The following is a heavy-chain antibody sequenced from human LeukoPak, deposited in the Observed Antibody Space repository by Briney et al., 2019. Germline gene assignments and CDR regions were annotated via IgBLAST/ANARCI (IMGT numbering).Heavy chain of an antibody. CDR1: GGSISSYY. CDR2: IYYSWST. CDR3: ARGGVNIDY. D-gene: IGHD3-10*01. J-gene: IGHJ4*02. Sequence: PPETLSLTCIVSGGSISSYYWSWLRQPPGQGLEWIGYIYYSWSTNYNPSLKSRVTISVDTSKNQFSLKLSSVTAADTAVYFCARGGVNIDYWGQGTLVTVSS. V-gene: IGHV4-59*01.